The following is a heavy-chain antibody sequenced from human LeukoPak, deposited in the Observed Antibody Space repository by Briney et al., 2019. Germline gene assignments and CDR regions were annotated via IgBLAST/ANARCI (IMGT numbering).Heavy chain of an antibody. D-gene: IGHD6-19*01. Sequence: PSETLSLTCTVSGGSINTANYYWGWIRQPPGKGLEWIGSIYHSGSTYYNPSLKSRVTISVDTSKNQFSLKLSSVTAADTAVYYCARPGYSSGWYGDDYWGQGTLVTVSS. CDR2: IYHSGST. CDR3: ARPGYSSGWYGDDY. V-gene: IGHV4-39*01. J-gene: IGHJ4*02. CDR1: GGSINTANYY.